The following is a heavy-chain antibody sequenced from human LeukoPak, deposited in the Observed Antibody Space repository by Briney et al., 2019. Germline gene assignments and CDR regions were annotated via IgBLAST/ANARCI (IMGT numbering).Heavy chain of an antibody. V-gene: IGHV3-53*01. J-gene: IGHJ3*02. Sequence: PGGSLRLSCAASGFTVSSNYMSWVRQAPGKGLEWVSVIYSGGSTYYADSVKGRFTISRDNSKNTLYLQMNSLRAEDTAVYYCARGGYSYGNDAFDIWGQGTMVTVSS. D-gene: IGHD5-18*01. CDR1: GFTVSSNY. CDR2: IYSGGST. CDR3: ARGGYSYGNDAFDI.